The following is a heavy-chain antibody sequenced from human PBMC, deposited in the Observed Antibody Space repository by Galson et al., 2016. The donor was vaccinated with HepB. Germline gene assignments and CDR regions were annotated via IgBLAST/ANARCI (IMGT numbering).Heavy chain of an antibody. J-gene: IGHJ4*02. CDR3: ASIHSHIAQFPGDSLSRGYY. Sequence: SLRLSCAASGFTFSSYAMHWVRQAPGKGLEWVAVISYDGNNKYYADSVKGRFTISRDNSKNTLYLQMNSLRPEDTAVYYCASIHSHIAQFPGDSLSRGYYWGQGTLVTVSS. CDR2: ISYDGNNK. CDR1: GFTFSSYA. D-gene: IGHD2-21*01. V-gene: IGHV3-30-3*01.